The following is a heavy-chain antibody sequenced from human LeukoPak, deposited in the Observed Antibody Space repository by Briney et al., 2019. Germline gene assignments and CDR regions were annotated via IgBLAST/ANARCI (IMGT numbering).Heavy chain of an antibody. CDR1: GFTFSDYW. V-gene: IGHV3-7*01. CDR2: IKQDGSAK. D-gene: IGHD2-2*01. CDR3: ARWRGSTSELSDY. Sequence: PGGSLRLSCTASGFTFSDYWMTWVRQAPGKGLEWVANIKQDGSAKYYVDTVKGRFTISRDNAKNSLYLQMDSLRVEDTATYYCARWRGSTSELSDYWGQGTLVTVSS. J-gene: IGHJ4*02.